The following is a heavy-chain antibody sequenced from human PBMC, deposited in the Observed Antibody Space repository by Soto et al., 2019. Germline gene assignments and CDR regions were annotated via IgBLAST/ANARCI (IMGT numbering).Heavy chain of an antibody. CDR2: IKADGSEK. CDR3: ARARGVDY. J-gene: IGHJ4*02. V-gene: IGHV3-7*03. Sequence: GGSLRLSCVGSGFTFSNHWMNWVRQAPGQGLEWVANIKADGSEKYYVDSVKGRFTISRDNAKNSLYLQMNSLRAEDTAVYYCARARGVDYWGKGT. D-gene: IGHD3-16*01. CDR1: GFTFSNHW.